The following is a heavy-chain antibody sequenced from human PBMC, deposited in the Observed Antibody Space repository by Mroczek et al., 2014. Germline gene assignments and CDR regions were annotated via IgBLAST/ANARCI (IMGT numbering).Heavy chain of an antibody. CDR3: ARAVASRPLLAFQI. CDR1: GFTFTSST. CDR2: INAGNGYT. J-gene: IGHJ3*02. D-gene: IGHD6-6*01. V-gene: IGHV1-3*01. Sequence: QVQLQESGPEVQQPGASVKVSCTAYGFTFTSSTMHWVRQAPGQRLEWLGEINAGNGYTKYSQRFEDRLFISRDPYANAVYMDLSGLRTEDTALYYCARAVASRPLLAFQIWGPGTMITVST.